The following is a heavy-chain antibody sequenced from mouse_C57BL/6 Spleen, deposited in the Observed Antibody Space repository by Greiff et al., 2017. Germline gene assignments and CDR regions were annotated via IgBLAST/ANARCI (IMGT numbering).Heavy chain of an antibody. CDR2: IWRGGST. V-gene: IGHV2-5*01. CDR1: GFSLTSYG. J-gene: IGHJ1*03. D-gene: IGHD1-1*01. Sequence: VKLVESGPGLVQPSQSLSITCTVSGFSLTSYGVHWVRQSPGKGLEWLGVIWRGGSTDYNAAFMSRLSITKDNSKSQVFFKMNSLQADDTAIYYCAKPLYGSSSYWYFDVWGTGTTVTVSS. CDR3: AKPLYGSSSYWYFDV.